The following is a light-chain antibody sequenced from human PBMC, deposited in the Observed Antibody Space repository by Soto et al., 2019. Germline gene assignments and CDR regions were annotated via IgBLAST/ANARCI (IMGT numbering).Light chain of an antibody. CDR3: LLSYSGTRGV. CDR1: TGTVTSGHY. J-gene: IGLJ1*01. V-gene: IGLV7-46*01. Sequence: QAVVTQEPSLTVSPGGTVTITCGSTTGTVTSGHYPYWFQQKPGQAPRTLIYDTSNKHSWTPARFSGSLLGDKAALTLSGAQPEDEAEYYCLLSYSGTRGVFGTGTKVTVL. CDR2: DTS.